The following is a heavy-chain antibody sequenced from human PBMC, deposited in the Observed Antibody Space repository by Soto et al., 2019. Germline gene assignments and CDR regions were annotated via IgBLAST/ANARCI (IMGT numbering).Heavy chain of an antibody. CDR2: IYHSGST. Sequence: SETLSLTCAVSGGSISSSNWWSWVRQPPGKGLEWIGEIYHSGSTNYNPSPKSRVTISVDKSKNQLSLKLSSVTAADTVVYYCACTSPYWFDPWGQGTLVTVSS. D-gene: IGHD2-2*01. CDR3: ACTSPYWFDP. V-gene: IGHV4-4*02. J-gene: IGHJ5*02. CDR1: GGSISSSNW.